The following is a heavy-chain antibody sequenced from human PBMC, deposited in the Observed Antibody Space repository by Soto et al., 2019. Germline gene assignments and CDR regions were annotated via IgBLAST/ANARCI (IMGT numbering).Heavy chain of an antibody. V-gene: IGHV4-34*01. Sequence: SETLSLTCAVYGGSFSGYYWSWIRQPPGKGLEWIGEINHSGSTNYNPSLKSRVTISVDTSKNQFSLKLSSVTAADTAVYYCARSYDYIWGSYRPRNYFDYWGQGTLVNVS. J-gene: IGHJ4*02. CDR2: INHSGST. CDR3: ARSYDYIWGSYRPRNYFDY. CDR1: GGSFSGYY. D-gene: IGHD3-16*02.